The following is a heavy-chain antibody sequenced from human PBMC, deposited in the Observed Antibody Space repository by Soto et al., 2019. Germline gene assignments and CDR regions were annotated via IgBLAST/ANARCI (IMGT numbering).Heavy chain of an antibody. D-gene: IGHD1-26*01. CDR2: ISYDGSNK. CDR1: GFTFSSYG. Sequence: PGGSLRLSCAASGFTFSSYGMHWVRQAPGKGLEWVAVISYDGSNKYYADSVKGRFTISRDNSKNTLYLQMNSLRAEDTAVYYCAKDLVGATIIDYWGQGTLVTVS. CDR3: AKDLVGATIIDY. V-gene: IGHV3-30*18. J-gene: IGHJ4*02.